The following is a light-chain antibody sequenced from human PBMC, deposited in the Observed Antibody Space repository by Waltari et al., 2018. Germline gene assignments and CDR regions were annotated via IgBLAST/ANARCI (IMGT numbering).Light chain of an antibody. J-gene: IGLJ3*02. Sequence: QLVLTQSPSASASLGASVKLTCTLSSGHTTNIIAWLQQKPEKGPRYLMKVNSYGSHNKGVEIPDRFSGSSSGAERYLTLSSLQSEDEADYYCQTGGHGTWVFGGGTRLTVL. CDR2: VNSYGSH. CDR3: QTGGHGTWV. V-gene: IGLV4-69*01. CDR1: SGHTTNI.